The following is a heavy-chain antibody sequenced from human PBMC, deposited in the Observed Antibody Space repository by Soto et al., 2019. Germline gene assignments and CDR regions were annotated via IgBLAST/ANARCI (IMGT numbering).Heavy chain of an antibody. CDR1: GFTFSSYA. Sequence: GGSLRLSCAASGFTFSSYAMSWVRRAPGKGLEWVSAISGSGGSTCYADSVKGRFTISRDNSKNTLYLQMNSLRAEDTAVYYCAKLPINDFWSGYYTENYFDYWGQGTLVTVSS. J-gene: IGHJ4*02. CDR2: ISGSGGST. V-gene: IGHV3-23*01. D-gene: IGHD3-3*01. CDR3: AKLPINDFWSGYYTENYFDY.